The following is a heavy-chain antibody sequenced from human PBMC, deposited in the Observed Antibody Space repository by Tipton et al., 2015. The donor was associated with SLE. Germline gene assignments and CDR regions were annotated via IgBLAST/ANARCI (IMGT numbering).Heavy chain of an antibody. J-gene: IGHJ3*02. CDR1: GGSFSSSSYY. Sequence: TLSLTCTVSGGSFSSSSYYWGWIRQPPGKGLEWIGTIYYSGSTYYNPSLKSRVTISVDTSKNQFSLKLSSVTAADTAVYYCSRGDYGDYRDAFDIWGQGTLVTVSS. CDR2: IYYSGST. D-gene: IGHD4-17*01. CDR3: SRGDYGDYRDAFDI. V-gene: IGHV4-39*07.